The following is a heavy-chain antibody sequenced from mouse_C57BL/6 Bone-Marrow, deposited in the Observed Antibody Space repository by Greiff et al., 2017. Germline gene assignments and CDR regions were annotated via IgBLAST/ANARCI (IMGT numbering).Heavy chain of an antibody. V-gene: IGHV14-4*01. D-gene: IGHD1-1*01. J-gene: IGHJ2*01. CDR3: TTPLDTTVVATDY. Sequence: EVQRVESGAELVRPGASVKLSCTASGFNIKDDYMHWVKQRPEQGLEWIGWIDPENGDTEYASKFQGKATITADTSSNTAYLQLSSLTSEDTAVYYCTTPLDTTVVATDYWGQGTTLTVSS. CDR1: GFNIKDDY. CDR2: IDPENGDT.